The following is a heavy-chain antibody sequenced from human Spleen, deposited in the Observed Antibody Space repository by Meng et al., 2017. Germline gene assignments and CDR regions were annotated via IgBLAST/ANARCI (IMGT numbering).Heavy chain of an antibody. V-gene: IGHV1-3*01. CDR1: GYTFTSSA. J-gene: IGHJ5*02. Sequence: QVQPVQSGPEVKKPGASVKISCKAFGYTFTSSAIHWVRQAPGQRLEWMGWITPDSGDTKYSENFQDRVSITRDTSASTAYMELSTLRSEDTAVYYCARDFTSGSSGDPWGQGTLVTVSS. CDR2: ITPDSGDT. CDR3: ARDFTSGSSGDP. D-gene: IGHD6-19*01.